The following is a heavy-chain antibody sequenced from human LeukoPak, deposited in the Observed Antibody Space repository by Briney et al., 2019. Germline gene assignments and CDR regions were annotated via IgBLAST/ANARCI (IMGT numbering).Heavy chain of an antibody. J-gene: IGHJ4*02. CDR1: GYTFTGYY. Sequence: ASVKVSCKASGYTFTGYYMHWVRQAPGQGLEWMGWINPNSGGTNYAQKFQGRVTMTRDTSISTAYMELSRLRSDDTAVYHCARDQGYDFWSGIKDYWGQGTLVTVSS. CDR3: ARDQGYDFWSGIKDY. V-gene: IGHV1-2*02. CDR2: INPNSGGT. D-gene: IGHD3-3*01.